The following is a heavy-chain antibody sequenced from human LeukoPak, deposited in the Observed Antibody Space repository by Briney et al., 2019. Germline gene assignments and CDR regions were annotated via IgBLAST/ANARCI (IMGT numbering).Heavy chain of an antibody. J-gene: IGHJ6*02. CDR3: TRDRGTNWWDGMDV. D-gene: IGHD2-8*02. V-gene: IGHV1-3*04. CDR1: GYSFSNYA. Sequence: ASVKVSCKASGYSFSNYALHWVRQAPGQRLEWMGWINTGNGNTQYSQNFQDRITITSDTSATTVYMEVSSLSSEDMAVYYCTRDRGTNWWDGMDVWGQGTTVTVSS. CDR2: INTGNGNT.